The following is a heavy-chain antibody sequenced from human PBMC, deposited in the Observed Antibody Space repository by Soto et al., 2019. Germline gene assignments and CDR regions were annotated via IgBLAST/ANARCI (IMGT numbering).Heavy chain of an antibody. Sequence: GGSLRLSCAASGLTFDDYAMHWVRQAPGKGLEWVSGISWNSGSIGYADSVKGRFTISRDNAKNSLYLQMNSLRAEDTALYYCAKGPPRGNWNDVSKFDYWGQGTLVTVSS. CDR2: ISWNSGSI. CDR1: GLTFDDYA. V-gene: IGHV3-9*01. CDR3: AKGPPRGNWNDVSKFDY. D-gene: IGHD1-20*01. J-gene: IGHJ4*02.